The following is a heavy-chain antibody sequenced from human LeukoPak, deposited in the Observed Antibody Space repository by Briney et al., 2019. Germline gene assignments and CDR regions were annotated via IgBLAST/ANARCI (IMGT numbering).Heavy chain of an antibody. CDR2: ISSSGSTI. CDR1: GFTFSSYE. V-gene: IGHV3-48*03. J-gene: IGHJ4*02. Sequence: PGGSLRLSCAASGFTFSSYEMNWVRQAPGKGLEWVSYISSSGSTIYYADSVKGRFTISRDNAENSLYLQMNSLRAEDTAVYYCARDGERGGNSGQYFDYWGQGTLVTVSS. CDR3: ARDGERGGNSGQYFDY. D-gene: IGHD4-23*01.